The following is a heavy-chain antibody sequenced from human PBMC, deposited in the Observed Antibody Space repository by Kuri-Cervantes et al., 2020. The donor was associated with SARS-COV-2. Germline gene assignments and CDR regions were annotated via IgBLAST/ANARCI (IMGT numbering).Heavy chain of an antibody. D-gene: IGHD2-21*01. CDR3: ARDRVGVHDC. CDR2: ISYDGNTT. CDR1: GFTLSSYV. J-gene: IGHJ4*02. V-gene: IGHV3-30-3*01. Sequence: GGSLRLSCAAFGFTLSSYVIHWVRQAPGKGLEWVAFISYDGNTTYYADSVKGRFTISRDNSRNSLFLQMNSLGTEDTAIYYCARDRVGVHDCWGQGTLVTVSS.